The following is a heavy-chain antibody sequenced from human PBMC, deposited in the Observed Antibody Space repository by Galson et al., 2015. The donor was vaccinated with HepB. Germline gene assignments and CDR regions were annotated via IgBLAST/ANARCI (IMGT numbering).Heavy chain of an antibody. CDR1: GFTFSNAW. CDR2: IKSKTDGGTT. J-gene: IGHJ3*02. Sequence: SLRLSCAASGFTFSNAWMSWVRQAPGKGLEWVGRIKSKTDGGTTDYAAPVKGRFTISRDDSKNTLYLQMNSLKTEDTAMYYCTTDYYDSSGYPSADALDIWGQGTMVTVSS. V-gene: IGHV3-15*01. CDR3: TTDYYDSSGYPSADALDI. D-gene: IGHD3-22*01.